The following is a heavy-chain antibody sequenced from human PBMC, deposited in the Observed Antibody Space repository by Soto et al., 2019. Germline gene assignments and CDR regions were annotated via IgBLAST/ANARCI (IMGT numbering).Heavy chain of an antibody. D-gene: IGHD6-19*01. J-gene: IGHJ5*02. CDR2: IYYSGST. CDR3: ARDLGVGGWYYWFDP. V-gene: IGHV4-59*01. CDR1: GGSISSYY. Sequence: SETLSLTCTVSGGSISSYYWSWIRQPPGKGLEWIGYIYYSGSTNYNPSLKSRVTISVDTSKNQFSLKLSSVTAADTAGYYCARDLGVGGWYYWFDPWGQGTLVTVSS.